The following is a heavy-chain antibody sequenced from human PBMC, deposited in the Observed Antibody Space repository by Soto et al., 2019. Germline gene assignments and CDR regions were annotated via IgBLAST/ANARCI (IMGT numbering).Heavy chain of an antibody. Sequence: XVSLRLSCDACGFSFSDHAMSWVRQAPGKGLEWVSAISGNGIATYYADSVKGRFTISRDNSKNTLYLQMNRLRADDTAVYYCARDAISMVRGTNNWFDHWGQGTLVT. CDR2: ISGNGIAT. D-gene: IGHD3-10*01. V-gene: IGHV3-23*01. J-gene: IGHJ5*02. CDR3: ARDAISMVRGTNNWFDH. CDR1: GFSFSDHA.